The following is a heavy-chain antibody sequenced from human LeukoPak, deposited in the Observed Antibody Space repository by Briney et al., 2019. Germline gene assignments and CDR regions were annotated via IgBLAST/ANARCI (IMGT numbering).Heavy chain of an antibody. CDR3: TGDVYQH. D-gene: IGHD1-14*01. J-gene: IGHJ1*01. V-gene: IGHV3-53*01. CDR1: GLTVNSKY. CDR2: IYSGGST. Sequence: GRSLRLSCAASGLTVNSKYMSWVRQAPGKGLEWVLSIYSGGSTNYADSVKGRLTISRDNSKNTVYLQMNSLRAEDTAVYYCTGDVYQHWGQGTLVTVSS.